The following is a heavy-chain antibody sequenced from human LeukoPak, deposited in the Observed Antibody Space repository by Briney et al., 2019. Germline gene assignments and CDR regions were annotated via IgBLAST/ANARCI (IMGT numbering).Heavy chain of an antibody. CDR1: GFTFSSYS. CDR3: ARVEGGRWYGY. Sequence: GGSLRLSCAGSGFTFSSYSMNWVRQAPGKGMKWVSSISSSSSYIYYADSVKGRFTISRDNAKNSLYLQMNSLRAEDTAVYYCARVEGGRWYGYWGQGTLVTVSS. V-gene: IGHV3-21*01. J-gene: IGHJ4*02. CDR2: ISSSSSYI. D-gene: IGHD4-23*01.